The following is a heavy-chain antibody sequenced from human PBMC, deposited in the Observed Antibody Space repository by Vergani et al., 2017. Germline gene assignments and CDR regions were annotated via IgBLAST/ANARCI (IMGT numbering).Heavy chain of an antibody. J-gene: IGHJ4*02. D-gene: IGHD5-12*01. CDR3: TRQPQEGASGPPSVPT. CDR1: GGSLDIHSQT. CDR2: IDVKGNS. Sequence: QAQLQESGPRLVKPSQTLSLTCSFSGGSLDIHSQTWGWIRQPAGEGLEWIGLIDVKGNSNFSPSLESRVTMSADASRGRFSLNLRSVTTSDTAVYYCTRQPQEGASGPPSVPTWGQGISVIVSS. V-gene: IGHV4-61*02.